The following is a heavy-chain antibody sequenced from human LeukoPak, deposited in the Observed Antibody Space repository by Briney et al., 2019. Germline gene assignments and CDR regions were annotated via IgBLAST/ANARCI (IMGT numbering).Heavy chain of an antibody. V-gene: IGHV3-7*01. CDR2: INGDGSDR. CDR3: ARDPWGGDLDY. Sequence: GGSLRLSCAASGFTFSSHWMNWVRQAPGKGPEWVASINGDGSDRKYLESVKGRFTISRDNAKNSLYLQMNSLRAEDTAVYYCARDPWGGDLDYWGQGTLVTVSS. D-gene: IGHD3-16*01. J-gene: IGHJ4*02. CDR1: GFTFSSHW.